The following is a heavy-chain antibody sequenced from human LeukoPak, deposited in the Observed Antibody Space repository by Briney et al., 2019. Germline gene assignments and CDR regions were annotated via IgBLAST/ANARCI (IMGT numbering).Heavy chain of an antibody. Sequence: ASVKVSCKVSGYTLTELSMHWVRQAPGKGLEWMGGFDPEDGETIYAQKFQGRVTMTEDTSTDTAYMELSSLRSEDTAVYYCATLRSRGATTLRAFDIWGQGTMVTVSS. CDR2: FDPEDGET. J-gene: IGHJ3*02. CDR1: GYTLTELS. V-gene: IGHV1-24*01. CDR3: ATLRSRGATTLRAFDI. D-gene: IGHD1-26*01.